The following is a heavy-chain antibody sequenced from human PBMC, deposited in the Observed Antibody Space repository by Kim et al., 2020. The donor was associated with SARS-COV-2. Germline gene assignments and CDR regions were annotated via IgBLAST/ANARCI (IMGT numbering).Heavy chain of an antibody. CDR1: GFTFGDYA. CDR3: TRDATGSLYSSGWYYFFYVMDV. CDR2: IRSKAYGGTT. D-gene: IGHD6-19*01. Sequence: GGSLRLSCTTSGFTFGDYAMSWVRQAPGKGLEWVGFIRSKAYGGTTEYAASVKGRFTISRDDSKSIDYLQMNSMKTEDTAVYYCTRDATGSLYSSGWYYFFYVMDVGGQGTTLTVSS. V-gene: IGHV3-49*04. J-gene: IGHJ6*02.